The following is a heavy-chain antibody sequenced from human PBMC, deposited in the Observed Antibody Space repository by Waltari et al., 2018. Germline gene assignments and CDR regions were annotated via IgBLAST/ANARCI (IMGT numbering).Heavy chain of an antibody. CDR1: GGSFSGYY. CDR3: ARGVMYDY. CDR2: INHSGST. Sequence: QVQLQQWGAGLLKPSETLSLTCAVYGGSFSGYYWSWIRQPPGKGLEWIGEINHSGSTNYNPTLKSRVTISVDTSKNQFSLKLSSVTAADTAVYYCARGVMYDYWGQGTLVTVSS. V-gene: IGHV4-34*01. J-gene: IGHJ4*02.